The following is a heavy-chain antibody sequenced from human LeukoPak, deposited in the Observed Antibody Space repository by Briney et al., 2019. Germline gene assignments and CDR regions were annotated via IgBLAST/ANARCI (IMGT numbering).Heavy chain of an antibody. J-gene: IGHJ4*02. CDR3: ARALRWYNWNYGPGYFDY. V-gene: IGHV1-18*01. CDR2: ISAYNGNT. D-gene: IGHD1-7*01. Sequence: GASVKVSCKASGYTFTSYGISWVRQAPGQGLEWMGWISAYNGNTNYAQKLQGRVTMTTDTSTSTAYMELRSLRSDDTAVYYCARALRWYNWNYGPGYFDYWGQGTLVTVSS. CDR1: GYTFTSYG.